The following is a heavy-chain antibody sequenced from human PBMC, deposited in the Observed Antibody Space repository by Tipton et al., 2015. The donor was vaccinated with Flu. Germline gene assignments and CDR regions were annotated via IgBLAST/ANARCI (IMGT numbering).Heavy chain of an antibody. V-gene: IGHV4-39*01. Sequence: TLSLTCTVSGDSLSSSGSYWGWVRQSPGKDLEWPGTILHSGTYRPSLKSRVTMSVDTSRNQFSLKLSSVTAADTAVYYCAKGRNRGYSSSGYFQHWGQGSLVTVSS. CDR3: AKGRNRGYSSSGYFQH. J-gene: IGHJ1*01. D-gene: IGHD6-6*01. CDR1: GDSLSSSGSY. CDR2: ILHSGT.